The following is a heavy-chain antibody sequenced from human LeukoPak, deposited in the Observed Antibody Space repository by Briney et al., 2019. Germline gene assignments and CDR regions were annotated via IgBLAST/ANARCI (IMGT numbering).Heavy chain of an antibody. Sequence: GASVKVSCKASGYTFISYGVTWVRQAPGQGLEWMGWISPYNGDTNYAQKLQGRVTMTTDTSTTTAYMELRSLRSDDTAVYYCARGSSSSDDYWGQGTLVTVSS. D-gene: IGHD6-6*01. V-gene: IGHV1-18*01. CDR3: ARGSSSSDDY. J-gene: IGHJ4*02. CDR1: GYTFISYG. CDR2: ISPYNGDT.